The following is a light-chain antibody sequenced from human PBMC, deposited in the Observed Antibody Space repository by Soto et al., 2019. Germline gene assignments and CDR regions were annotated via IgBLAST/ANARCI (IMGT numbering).Light chain of an antibody. Sequence: DIQMTQSPSSLSASVGDRVTITCRASQSISNSLNWYQQKPGKAPKLPIYAASSLQSGVPSRFSGSGSGTDFTLTSSSLQPEDFATYYCQQSYSTPRTFGQGTKVEIK. CDR1: QSISNS. CDR2: AAS. V-gene: IGKV1-39*01. J-gene: IGKJ1*01. CDR3: QQSYSTPRT.